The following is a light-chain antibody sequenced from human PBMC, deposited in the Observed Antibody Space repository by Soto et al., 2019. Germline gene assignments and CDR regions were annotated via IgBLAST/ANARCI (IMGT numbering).Light chain of an antibody. CDR2: DAS. CDR3: QQRSNWPPIT. Sequence: EIVLTQSPATLSLSPGERATLSCRASQSVSIYLAWYQQRPGQAPRLLIYDASNRATGIPARFSGSGSGTDFTLTISSLEPEDLAVYYCQQRSNWPPITFGQGTRLENK. CDR1: QSVSIY. J-gene: IGKJ5*01. V-gene: IGKV3-11*01.